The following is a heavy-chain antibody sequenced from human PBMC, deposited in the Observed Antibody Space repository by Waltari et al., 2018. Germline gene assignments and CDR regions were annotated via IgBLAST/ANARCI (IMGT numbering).Heavy chain of an antibody. CDR2: IKEDGSDK. CDR1: GFIFSSYW. J-gene: IGHJ4*02. D-gene: IGHD7-27*01. Sequence: EVQLVESGGGLVQPGGSLRLSCVASGFIFSSYWMSWVRQAPGRGLEWVATIKEDGSDKHYVDSVRGRVTISRDNANDSLYLQMNSLRAEDTAVYYCATWRWGQSEFDYWGQGTLVTVSS. CDR3: ATWRWGQSEFDY. V-gene: IGHV3-7*01.